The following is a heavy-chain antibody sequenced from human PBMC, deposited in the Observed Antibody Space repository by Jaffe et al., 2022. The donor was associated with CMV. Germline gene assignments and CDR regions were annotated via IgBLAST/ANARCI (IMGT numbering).Heavy chain of an antibody. CDR1: GFTFSSYG. CDR3: AKEAEAVAGTFYFDY. J-gene: IGHJ4*02. Sequence: QVQLVESGGGVVQPGRSLRLSCAASGFTFSSYGMHWVRQAPGKGLEWVAVISYDGSNKYYADSVKGRFTISRDNSKNTLYLQMNSLRAEDTAVYYCAKEAEAVAGTFYFDYWGQGTLVTVSS. CDR2: ISYDGSNK. V-gene: IGHV3-30*18. D-gene: IGHD6-19*01.